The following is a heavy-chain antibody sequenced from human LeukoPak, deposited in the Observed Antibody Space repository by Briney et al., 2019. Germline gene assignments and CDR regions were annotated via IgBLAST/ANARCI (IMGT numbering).Heavy chain of an antibody. CDR2: IKQDGSEK. D-gene: IGHD5/OR15-5a*01. J-gene: IGHJ4*02. V-gene: IGHV3-7*05. CDR1: GFTFSTYW. Sequence: PGGPLRLSCAASGFTFSTYWMNWVRQAPGKGLEWVANIKQDGSEKYYVDSVEGRFTISRDNAKNSLYLQMSSLRAEDTAVYYCARDVHDFSLDYWGQGTLVTVSS. CDR3: ARDVHDFSLDY.